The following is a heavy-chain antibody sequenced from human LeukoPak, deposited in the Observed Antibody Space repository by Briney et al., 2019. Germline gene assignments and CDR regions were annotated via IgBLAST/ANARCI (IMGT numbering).Heavy chain of an antibody. CDR3: AKDPPYYYDSSGYSDY. CDR2: IRYDGSNK. Sequence: PGGSLRLSCAASGFTFSSYGMHWVRQAPGKGLEWVAFIRYDGSNKYYADSVKGRFTISRDNSKNTLYLQMNSLRAEDTAVYYCAKDPPYYYDSSGYSDYWGQGTLVTVSS. CDR1: GFTFSSYG. V-gene: IGHV3-30*02. D-gene: IGHD3-22*01. J-gene: IGHJ4*02.